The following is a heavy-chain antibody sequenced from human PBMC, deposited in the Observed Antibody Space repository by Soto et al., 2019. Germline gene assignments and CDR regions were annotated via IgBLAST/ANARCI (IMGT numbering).Heavy chain of an antibody. D-gene: IGHD3-10*01. CDR1: GFTFSSYG. CDR2: IWYDGSNK. CDR3: AREGSGMVLWFGELSD. V-gene: IGHV3-33*01. Sequence: QVQLVESGGGVVQPGRSLRLSCAASGFTFSSYGMHWVRQAPGKGLEWVAVIWYDGSNKYYADSVKGRFTISRDNSKNTLYLQMNSLRAEDTAVYYCAREGSGMVLWFGELSDWGQGTLVTVSS. J-gene: IGHJ4*02.